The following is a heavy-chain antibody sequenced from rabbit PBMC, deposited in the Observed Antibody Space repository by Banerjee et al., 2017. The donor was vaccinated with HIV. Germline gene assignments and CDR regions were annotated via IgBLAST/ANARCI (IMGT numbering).Heavy chain of an antibody. V-gene: IGHV1S45*01. CDR1: GFSLSNNYR. CDR2: IGVGSGGT. CDR3: ARGPSISYWDL. J-gene: IGHJ6*01. Sequence: QEQLEESGGDLVKPGASLTLTCTASGFSLSNNYRICWVRQAPGKGLEWSGCIGVGSGGTYYANWVNGRFTISKTSSTTVTLQMTSLTAADTATYFCARGPSISYWDLWGPGTLVTVS. D-gene: IGHD8-1*01.